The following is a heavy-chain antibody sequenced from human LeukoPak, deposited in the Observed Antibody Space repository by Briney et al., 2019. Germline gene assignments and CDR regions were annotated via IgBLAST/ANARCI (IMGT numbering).Heavy chain of an antibody. CDR1: GFTFSSYA. CDR2: ISYDGSNK. D-gene: IGHD3-3*02. Sequence: PGGSLRLSCAASGFTFSSYAMHWVRQAPGKGLGWVAVISYDGSNKYYADSVKGRFTISRDNSKNTLYLQMNSLRAEDTAVYYCARDLVTSTSISGGFDYWGQGTLVTVSS. V-gene: IGHV3-30*04. CDR3: ARDLVTSTSISGGFDY. J-gene: IGHJ4*02.